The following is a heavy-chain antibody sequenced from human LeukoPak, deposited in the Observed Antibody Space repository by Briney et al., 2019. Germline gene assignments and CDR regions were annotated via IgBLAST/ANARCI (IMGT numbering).Heavy chain of an antibody. V-gene: IGHV3-23*01. CDR1: GFTFSNYA. CDR3: AKDFFRTAGVAASPHY. D-gene: IGHD6-13*01. CDR2: ISISGAST. J-gene: IGHJ4*02. Sequence: GGPLRLSCAASGFTFSNYAMSWVRQAPGKGLEWVSAISISGASTYYADSVKGRFTISRDNSKNTLYLQMNSLRAEDTAVYYCAKDFFRTAGVAASPHYWGQGTLVIVSA.